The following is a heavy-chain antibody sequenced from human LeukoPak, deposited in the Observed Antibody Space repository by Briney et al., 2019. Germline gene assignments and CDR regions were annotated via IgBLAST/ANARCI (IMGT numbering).Heavy chain of an antibody. CDR2: IYYSGGT. CDR1: GGSISSYY. CDR3: ARSYGPSGGMDV. V-gene: IGHV4-59*01. D-gene: IGHD3-10*01. J-gene: IGHJ6*02. Sequence: SETLSLTCTVSGGSISSYYWSWIRQPPGKGLEWIGYIYYSGGTNYNPSLKSRVTISVDTSKNQFSLKLSSVTAADTAVYYCARSYGPSGGMDVWGQGTTVTVSS.